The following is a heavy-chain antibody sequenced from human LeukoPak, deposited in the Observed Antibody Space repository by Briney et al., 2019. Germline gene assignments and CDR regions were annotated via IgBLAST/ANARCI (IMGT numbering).Heavy chain of an antibody. CDR1: GFTFSSYA. CDR3: AKGLDFWSGYQGY. J-gene: IGHJ4*02. Sequence: PGGSLRLSCAASGFTFSSYAMSWVRQAPGKGLEWVSAISGSGGSTYYADSVKGRFTISRDNSKTTLYLQMNSLRAEDTAVYYCAKGLDFWSGYQGYWGQGTLVTVSS. D-gene: IGHD3-3*01. V-gene: IGHV3-23*01. CDR2: ISGSGGST.